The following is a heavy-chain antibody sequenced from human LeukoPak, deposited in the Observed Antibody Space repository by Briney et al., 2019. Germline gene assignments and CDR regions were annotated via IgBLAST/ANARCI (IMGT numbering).Heavy chain of an antibody. V-gene: IGHV3-53*01. D-gene: IGHD2-2*01. CDR1: GFTVSSNY. CDR2: IYSGGST. CDR3: ARGEGKYQLLMFDY. J-gene: IGHJ4*02. Sequence: GGSLRLTCAASGFTVSSNYMSWVRQAPGKGLEWVSVIYSGGSTYYADSVKGRFTISRDNSKNTLYLQMNSLRAEDTAVYYCARGEGKYQLLMFDYWGQGTLVTVSS.